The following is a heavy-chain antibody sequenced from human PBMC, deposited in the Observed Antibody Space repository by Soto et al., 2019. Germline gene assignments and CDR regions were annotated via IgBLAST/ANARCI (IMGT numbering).Heavy chain of an antibody. J-gene: IGHJ4*02. CDR1: GCTFSSYT. V-gene: IGHV1-69*04. CDR3: ARDRIVGATMEDY. Sequence: ASVKVSCKASGCTFSSYTISWVRQAPGQGLEWMGRIIPILGIANYAQKFQGRVTITADKSTSTAYMGLSRLRSEDTAVYYCARDRIVGATMEDYWGQGTLVTVSS. CDR2: IIPILGIA. D-gene: IGHD1-26*01.